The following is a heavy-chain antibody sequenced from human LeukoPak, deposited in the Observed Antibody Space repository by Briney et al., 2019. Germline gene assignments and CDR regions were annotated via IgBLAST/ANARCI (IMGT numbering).Heavy chain of an antibody. V-gene: IGHV1-8*01. Sequence: RASVTVSCKASGYTFTSYDINWVRQATGQGLEWMGWMNPNSGNTGYAQKFQGRVTMTRNTSISTAYMELSSLRSEDTAVYYCARGGRRVVVVAATLDWFDPWGQGTLVTVSS. CDR1: GYTFTSYD. CDR3: ARGGRRVVVVAATLDWFDP. J-gene: IGHJ5*02. D-gene: IGHD2-15*01. CDR2: MNPNSGNT.